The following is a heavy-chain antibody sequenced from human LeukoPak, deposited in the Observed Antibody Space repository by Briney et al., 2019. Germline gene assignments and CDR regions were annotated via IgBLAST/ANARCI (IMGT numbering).Heavy chain of an antibody. D-gene: IGHD5-24*01. Sequence: GASVKVSCKASGYTFTSYGISWVRQAPGQGLEWMGWISAYNGNTNYAQKFQGRVTMTRDTSISTAYMELSRLRSDDTAVYYCARDRKYRVEMATITDYWGQGTLVTVSS. CDR3: ARDRKYRVEMATITDY. V-gene: IGHV1-18*01. CDR1: GYTFTSYG. CDR2: ISAYNGNT. J-gene: IGHJ4*02.